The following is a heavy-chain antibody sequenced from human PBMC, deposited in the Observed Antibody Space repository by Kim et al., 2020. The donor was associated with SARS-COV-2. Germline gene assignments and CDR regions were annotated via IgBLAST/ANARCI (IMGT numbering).Heavy chain of an antibody. J-gene: IGHJ5*02. Sequence: ASVKVSCKASGYTFTSYGISWVRQAPGQGLEWMGWISAYNGNTNYAQKLQGRVTMTTDTSTSTAYMELRSLRSDDTAVYYCARREGFGELGDNWFDPWGQGTLVTVSS. CDR2: ISAYNGNT. CDR1: GYTFTSYG. V-gene: IGHV1-18*01. CDR3: ARREGFGELGDNWFDP. D-gene: IGHD3-10*01.